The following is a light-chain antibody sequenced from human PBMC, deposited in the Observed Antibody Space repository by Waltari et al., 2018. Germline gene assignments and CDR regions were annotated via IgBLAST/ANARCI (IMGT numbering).Light chain of an antibody. CDR2: GAS. Sequence: EVVMTQSPATLSVSPGERVTLSCRASPSVSRFVAWYQQKPGQAPRLLIYGASTRATGIPARFSGSGSGTEFTLTISSLQSEDFAVYYCQQYNDWPPLTFGGGTKLEIK. V-gene: IGKV3-15*01. CDR3: QQYNDWPPLT. J-gene: IGKJ4*01. CDR1: PSVSRF.